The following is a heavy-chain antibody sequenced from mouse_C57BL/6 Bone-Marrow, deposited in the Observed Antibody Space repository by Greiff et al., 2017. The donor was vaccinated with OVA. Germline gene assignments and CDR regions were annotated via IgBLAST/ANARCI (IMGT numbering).Heavy chain of an antibody. Sequence: EVQLQQSGAELVKPGASVKLSCTASGFNIKDYYMHWVKQRTEQGLEWIGRIDPEDGETKYAPKFPGKATITADTSSHTAYLQLSSLTSEDTSVYYCARFYDGYSHYYAMDYWGQGTSVTVSS. V-gene: IGHV14-2*01. CDR3: ARFYDGYSHYYAMDY. J-gene: IGHJ4*01. D-gene: IGHD2-3*01. CDR1: GFNIKDYY. CDR2: IDPEDGET.